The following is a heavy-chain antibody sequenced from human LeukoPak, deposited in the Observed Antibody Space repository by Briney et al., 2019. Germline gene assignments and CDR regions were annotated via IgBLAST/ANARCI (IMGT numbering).Heavy chain of an antibody. V-gene: IGHV3-66*01. J-gene: IGHJ4*02. CDR1: GGSISSYY. D-gene: IGHD1-1*01. CDR2: IHNDGST. CDR3: ARGFLQLTPYYFDY. Sequence: PSETLSLTCTVSGGSISSYYWSWIRQSPEKGLEWVSIIHNDGSTYYADSVKGRFTVSRDNSKNTVSLQMDSLRVDDTGIYYCARGFLQLTPYYFDYWGQGALVTVSS.